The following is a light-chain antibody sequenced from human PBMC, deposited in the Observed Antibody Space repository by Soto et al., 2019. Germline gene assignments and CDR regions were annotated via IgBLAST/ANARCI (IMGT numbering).Light chain of an antibody. CDR1: QGISSY. Sequence: AIRMTQSPSSLSASTGDRVTITCRASQGISSYLAWYQQKPGKAPKLLIYAASTLQSGVPSRFSGSGSGTDFTLTISCLQSEDFANYYCQQYYSYPRTFGPGTKVDI. V-gene: IGKV1-8*01. CDR2: AAS. CDR3: QQYYSYPRT. J-gene: IGKJ3*01.